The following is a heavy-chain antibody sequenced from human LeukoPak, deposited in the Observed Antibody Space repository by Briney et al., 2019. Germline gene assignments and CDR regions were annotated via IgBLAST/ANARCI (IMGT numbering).Heavy chain of an antibody. J-gene: IGHJ4*02. D-gene: IGHD4-11*01. CDR3: AKDHGSGWDYSNYVDYPYYFDY. Sequence: GGSLRLSCAASGFTFSSYAMSWVRQAPGKGLEWVSAISGSGGSTYYADSVKGRFTISRDNSKNTLYLQMNSLRAEDTAVYYCAKDHGSGWDYSNYVDYPYYFDYWGQGALVTVSS. CDR2: ISGSGGST. CDR1: GFTFSSYA. V-gene: IGHV3-23*01.